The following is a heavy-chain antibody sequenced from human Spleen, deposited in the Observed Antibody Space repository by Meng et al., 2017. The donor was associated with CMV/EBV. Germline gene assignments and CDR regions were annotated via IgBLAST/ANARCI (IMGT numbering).Heavy chain of an antibody. CDR3: TTDRPMSGGKTHDY. CDR1: GGSIRCYY. Sequence: GQVAVSGLGLVKPSETLSLPCTDSGGSIRCYYWSWIRQPAGKGLEWIGRIKSKVDGETRDFAAPVKGRFTMSRDDSKNTLYLYLNNLKTEDTAVYYCTTDRPMSGGKTHDYWGQGTLVTVSS. V-gene: IGHV3-15*01. J-gene: IGHJ4*02. D-gene: IGHD4-23*01. CDR2: IKSKVDGETR.